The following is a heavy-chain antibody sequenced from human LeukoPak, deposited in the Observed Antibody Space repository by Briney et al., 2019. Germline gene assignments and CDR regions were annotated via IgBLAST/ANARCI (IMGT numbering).Heavy chain of an antibody. CDR3: AKERYYDSSGLDY. Sequence: TGGSLRLSCAASGFTFDDYAMHWVRQAPGKGLEWVSGISWNSGSIGYADSVKGRFTISRDNAKNSLYLQMNSLRAEDTALYYCAKERYYDSSGLDYWGQGTLVTVSS. D-gene: IGHD3-22*01. V-gene: IGHV3-9*01. CDR2: ISWNSGSI. J-gene: IGHJ4*02. CDR1: GFTFDDYA.